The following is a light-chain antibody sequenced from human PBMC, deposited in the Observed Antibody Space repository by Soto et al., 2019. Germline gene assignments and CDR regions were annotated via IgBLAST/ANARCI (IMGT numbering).Light chain of an antibody. CDR2: GAS. CDR1: QSVSSSY. J-gene: IGKJ3*01. CDR3: QQFGSSPLFT. Sequence: EIVLTQSPGTLSLCPGERAPLSCRASQSVSSSYLAWYQQKPGQAPRLLIYGASSRATGIPDRFSGSGSGTDFTLTISRLEPEDFAVYYCQQFGSSPLFTFGPGTKVDVK. V-gene: IGKV3-20*01.